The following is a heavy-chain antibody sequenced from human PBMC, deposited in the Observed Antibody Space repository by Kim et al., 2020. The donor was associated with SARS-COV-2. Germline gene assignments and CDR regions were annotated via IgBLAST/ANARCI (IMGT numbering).Heavy chain of an antibody. D-gene: IGHD1-26*01. Sequence: SETLSLTCTVSGGSIKSSSYSWGWFRQPPGKGLEWVGNIFSSGSTYYNPSLKSRVSMSVDTSKNQFSLRLNSVTAADTAVYYCARRGAYSGSYAVDCWGQGTLVTVSS. CDR2: IFSSGST. J-gene: IGHJ4*02. V-gene: IGHV4-39*07. CDR1: GGSIKSSSYS. CDR3: ARRGAYSGSYAVDC.